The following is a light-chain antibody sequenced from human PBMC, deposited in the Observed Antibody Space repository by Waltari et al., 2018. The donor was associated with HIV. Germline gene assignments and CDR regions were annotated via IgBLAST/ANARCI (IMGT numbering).Light chain of an antibody. J-gene: IGLJ2*01. Sequence: DLTQPPSVSVPPGPTATITCTGDALTKQYGYWYQKKAGQAPVLLINKDSERLSVIPERFSGSSAGTSLTLTINGVRAEDEAEYYCQSADSSGVDFVVFGGGTKLTVL. CDR1: ALTKQY. CDR2: KDS. V-gene: IGLV3-25*03. CDR3: QSADSSGVDFVV.